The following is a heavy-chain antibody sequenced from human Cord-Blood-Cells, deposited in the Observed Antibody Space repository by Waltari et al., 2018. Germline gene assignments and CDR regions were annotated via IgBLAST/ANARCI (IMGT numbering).Heavy chain of an antibody. J-gene: IGHJ4*02. CDR1: GATVSSTRAR. D-gene: IGHD6-6*01. V-gene: IGHV6-1*01. CDR2: TYYRSKWYN. Sequence: QVQLQQSGPGLRKPSQTLSLTCAISGATVSSTRARWHWLRQSPSRGLEWLGRTYYRSKWYNDYAVSVKSRITINPDTSKNQFSLQLNSVTPEDTAVYYCARAFVLSNSSFDYWGQGTLVTVSS. CDR3: ARAFVLSNSSFDY.